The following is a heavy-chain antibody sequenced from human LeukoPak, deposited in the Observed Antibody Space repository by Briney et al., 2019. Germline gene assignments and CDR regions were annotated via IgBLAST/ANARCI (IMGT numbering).Heavy chain of an antibody. Sequence: GGSLRLSCAASGFTFSHFWMSWVRQAPGKGLEWVAYIRKTGSETYYVDSVKGRFTITRDNTRNSLFLQMYSLRAEDTAVYFCAREDGYCSGGNCYSYFDSWGQGTLVTVSS. V-gene: IGHV3-7*01. CDR2: IRKTGSET. CDR1: GFTFSHFW. D-gene: IGHD2-15*01. J-gene: IGHJ4*02. CDR3: AREDGYCSGGNCYSYFDS.